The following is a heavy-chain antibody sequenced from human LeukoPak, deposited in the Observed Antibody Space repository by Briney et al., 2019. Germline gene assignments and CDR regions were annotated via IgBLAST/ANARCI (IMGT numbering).Heavy chain of an antibody. J-gene: IGHJ3*02. CDR3: ATFIMGDHDAFDI. D-gene: IGHD3-16*01. CDR1: GGTFSSYA. Sequence: SVKVSCKASGGTFSSYAISWVRQAPGQGLEWMGGIIPIFGTANYAQKFQGRVTMTEDTSTDTAYMELSSLRSEDTAVYYCATFIMGDHDAFDIWGQGTMVTVSS. V-gene: IGHV1-69*06. CDR2: IIPIFGTA.